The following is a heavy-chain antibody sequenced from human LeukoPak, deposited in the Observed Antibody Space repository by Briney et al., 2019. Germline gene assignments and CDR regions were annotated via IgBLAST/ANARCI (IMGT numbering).Heavy chain of an antibody. Sequence: PSETLSLTCAVYGGSFSGHYWSWIRQTPGKGLEWIGEMNPGGSTSYNPSRKSRVTISGHTCKNQFSLKLSSVTAADTAMYYCARGRQDVTMIVVVMTAVSYYLDVWGKGTTVTVS. CDR3: ARGRQDVTMIVVVMTAVSYYLDV. V-gene: IGHV4-34*01. CDR1: GGSFSGHY. CDR2: MNPGGST. J-gene: IGHJ6*03. D-gene: IGHD3-22*01.